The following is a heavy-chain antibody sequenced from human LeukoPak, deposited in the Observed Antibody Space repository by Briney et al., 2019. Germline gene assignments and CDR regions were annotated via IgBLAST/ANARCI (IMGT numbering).Heavy chain of an antibody. D-gene: IGHD3-3*01. Sequence: SETLSLTCTVSGVSISSYYWSWIRQPAGKGLEWIGRIYTSGSTNYNPSLKSRVTMSVDTSKNQFSLKLSSVTAADTAVYYCARELRFLEWSYGMDVWGQGTTVTVSS. CDR1: GVSISSYY. J-gene: IGHJ6*02. CDR3: ARELRFLEWSYGMDV. V-gene: IGHV4-4*07. CDR2: IYTSGST.